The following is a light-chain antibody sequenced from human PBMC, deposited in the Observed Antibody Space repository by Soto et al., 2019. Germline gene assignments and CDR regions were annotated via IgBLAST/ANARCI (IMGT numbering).Light chain of an antibody. V-gene: IGKV3-15*01. CDR1: QSVSSN. CDR3: QQYNNWPPIT. J-gene: IGKJ5*01. Sequence: EIVLTQSPGTLSLSPGERATLSCRASQSVSSNLAWYQQKPGQAPRLLIYGASTRATGIPARFSGSGSGAEFTLTISSLQSEDFAVYYCQQYNNWPPITCGQGTRVEIK. CDR2: GAS.